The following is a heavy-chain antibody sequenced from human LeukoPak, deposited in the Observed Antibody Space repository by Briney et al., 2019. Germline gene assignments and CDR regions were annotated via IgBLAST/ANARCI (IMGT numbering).Heavy chain of an antibody. D-gene: IGHD1-26*01. CDR2: IYHSGST. CDR3: ARVGATYYYGMDV. CDR1: GGSISSSNW. J-gene: IGHJ6*02. Sequence: SETLSLTCAVSGGSISSSNWWSWVRQPPGKGLEWIGEIYHSGSTNYNPSLKSRVTISVDKSKNQFSLKLSSVTAADTAVYYCARVGATYYYGMDVRGQGTTVTVSS. V-gene: IGHV4-4*02.